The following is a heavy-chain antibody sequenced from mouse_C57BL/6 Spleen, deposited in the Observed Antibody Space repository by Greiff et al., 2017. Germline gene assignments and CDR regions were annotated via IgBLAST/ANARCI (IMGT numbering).Heavy chain of an antibody. CDR1: GYTFTSYG. CDR2: IYPRSGNT. J-gene: IGHJ4*01. V-gene: IGHV1-81*01. CDR3: ARNYDYDGLYAMDY. Sequence: VKLMESGAELARPGASVKLSCKASGYTFTSYGISWVKQRTGQGLEWIGEIYPRSGNTYYNEKFKGKATLTADKSSSTAYMELRSLTSEDSAVYFCARNYDYDGLYAMDYWGQGTSVTVSS. D-gene: IGHD2-4*01.